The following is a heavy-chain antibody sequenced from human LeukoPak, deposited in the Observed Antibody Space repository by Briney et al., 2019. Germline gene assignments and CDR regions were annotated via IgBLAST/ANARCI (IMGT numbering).Heavy chain of an antibody. D-gene: IGHD3-3*01. Sequence: SETLSFTCTVSGGSISSYNWSWIRQPAGKGLEWIGRIYTSGSTNYNPSLKSRVTMSVDTSKNQFSLKLSSVTAADTAVYYCARDLDFWSGYPNDYWGQGTLVTVSS. CDR1: GGSISSYN. J-gene: IGHJ4*02. V-gene: IGHV4-4*07. CDR2: IYTSGST. CDR3: ARDLDFWSGYPNDY.